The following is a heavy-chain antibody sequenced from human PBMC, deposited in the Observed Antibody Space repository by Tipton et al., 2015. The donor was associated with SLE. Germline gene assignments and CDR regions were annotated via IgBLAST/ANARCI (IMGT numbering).Heavy chain of an antibody. CDR2: IYYSGST. J-gene: IGHJ4*02. CDR1: GGSISSFH. V-gene: IGHV4-59*08. D-gene: IGHD3/OR15-3a*01. CDR3: ARHAGLDYYFDY. Sequence: TLSLTCTVSGGSISSFHWSWIRQPPGKGLEWIGYIYYSGSTTCNPSLKSRVTISVDTSKNQFSLKLSSVTAADTAFYYCARHAGLDYYFDYWGQGTLVTVSS.